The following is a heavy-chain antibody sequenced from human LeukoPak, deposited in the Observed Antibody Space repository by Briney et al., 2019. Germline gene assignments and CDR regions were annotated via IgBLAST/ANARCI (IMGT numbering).Heavy chain of an antibody. J-gene: IGHJ4*02. CDR2: IYYSGST. CDR3: ARGYKPDPEYSSSSIRYKSMGPFFDY. V-gene: IGHV4-59*01. Sequence: PSETLSLTCTVSGGSISSYYWSWIRQPPGKGLEWIGYIYYSGSTNYNPSLKSRVTISVDTSKNQFSLKLSSVTAADTAVYYCARGYKPDPEYSSSSIRYKSMGPFFDYWGQGTLVTVSS. CDR1: GGSISSYY. D-gene: IGHD6-6*01.